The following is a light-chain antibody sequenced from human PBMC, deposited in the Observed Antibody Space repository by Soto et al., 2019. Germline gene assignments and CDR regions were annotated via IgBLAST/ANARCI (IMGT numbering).Light chain of an antibody. CDR1: QSVSSY. Sequence: EIVLTQSPATLSLSPGERATLSCRASQSVSSYLAWYQQKPGQAPRLLIYDASNSATGIPARFSGSGSGTDFTLTISSLEPEDCAIYYCQQRSNWPPFTFGGGTKVEIK. J-gene: IGKJ4*01. V-gene: IGKV3-11*01. CDR2: DAS. CDR3: QQRSNWPPFT.